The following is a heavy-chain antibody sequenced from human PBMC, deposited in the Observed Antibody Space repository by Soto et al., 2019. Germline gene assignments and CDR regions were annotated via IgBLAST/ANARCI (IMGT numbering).Heavy chain of an antibody. CDR1: WYTFSSYG. CDR2: ISGYSGHT. CDR3: ARAWENKYEPSNGWHDYF. J-gene: IGHJ4*02. V-gene: IGHV1-18*01. D-gene: IGHD6-25*01. Sequence: QVQLVQSGAEVKKPGASVKVSCKASWYTFSSYGISWVRPAPGQGLEWRGWISGYSGHTYYAQKFQGRVTMPTDTSTNTVYMPLRILRSEDTAVYYSARAWENKYEPSNGWHDYFLGQGSPVTVSS.